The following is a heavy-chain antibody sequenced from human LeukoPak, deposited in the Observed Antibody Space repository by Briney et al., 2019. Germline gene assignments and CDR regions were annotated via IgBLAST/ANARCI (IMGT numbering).Heavy chain of an antibody. CDR3: ARGPGGHGSGSHLYP. CDR2: SNHSRNT. V-gene: IGHV4-34*01. CDR1: GVSFSGYD. J-gene: IGHJ5*02. D-gene: IGHD3-10*01. Sequence: PSQTLSLTCAVYGVSFSGYDCSWIRQPPGKGLKSSGESNHSRNTNSQASIKRRITISVDPAKPQFSLKLSRVTAADTAVYYCARGPGGHGSGSHLYPGGEGTLVTVCS.